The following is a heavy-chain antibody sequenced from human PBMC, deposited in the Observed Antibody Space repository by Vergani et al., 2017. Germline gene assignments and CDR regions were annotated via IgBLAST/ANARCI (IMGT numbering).Heavy chain of an antibody. J-gene: IGHJ4*02. CDR1: GGTFSSYA. Sequence: QVQLVQSGAEVKKPGSSVKVSCKASGGTFSSYAISWVRQAPGQGLEWMGGIIPIFGTANYAQKFQGRVTITADESTSTAYMELSSLRSEDTAVYYCATEAXRRYPENYRWIDSWGQGTRVTVSS. CDR3: ATEAXRRYPENYRWIDS. CDR2: IIPIFGTA. D-gene: IGHD2-8*02. V-gene: IGHV1-69*12.